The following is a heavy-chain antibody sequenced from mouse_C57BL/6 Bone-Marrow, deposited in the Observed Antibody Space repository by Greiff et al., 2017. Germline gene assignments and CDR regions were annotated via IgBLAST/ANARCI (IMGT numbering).Heavy chain of an antibody. CDR3: ARLPLLSLDY. Sequence: QVQLQQSGPELVKPGASVKISCKASGYAFSSSWMNWVKQRPGKGLEWIGRIYPGDGDTNYNGKFKGKATLTADKSSSTAYMQLSSLTSEDSAVYFCARLPLLSLDYWGQGTTLTVSS. J-gene: IGHJ2*01. D-gene: IGHD1-2*01. CDR1: GYAFSSSW. V-gene: IGHV1-82*01. CDR2: IYPGDGDT.